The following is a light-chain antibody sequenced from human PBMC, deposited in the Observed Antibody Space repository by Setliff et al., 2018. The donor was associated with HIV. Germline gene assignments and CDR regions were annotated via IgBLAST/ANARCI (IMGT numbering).Light chain of an antibody. CDR1: SSDVGGYNY. V-gene: IGLV2-14*01. Sequence: QSVLTQPASVSESPGQSITISCSGASSDVGGYNYVSWYQQHPGKAPKLVIYQVSYRPSGASNRFSGSKSGNTASLTISGLQAEDGADYYCSSYTSSGTRVFGTGTKVTVL. J-gene: IGLJ1*01. CDR3: SSYTSSGTRV. CDR2: QVS.